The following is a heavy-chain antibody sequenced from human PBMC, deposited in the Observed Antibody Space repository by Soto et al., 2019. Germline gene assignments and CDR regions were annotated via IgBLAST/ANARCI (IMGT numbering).Heavy chain of an antibody. Sequence: EVQLVDSGGGLVQPGGSRRLSCAASEFTFRSYWMHWVRQSPGKWLVWVSRISGDGSSTTYADSVRGRFTISRDNAKNTVYLQMDSLRAEDTAVYYCARSLPGTYGAFDLWGQGTMVTVSS. D-gene: IGHD1-7*01. V-gene: IGHV3-74*01. CDR3: ARSLPGTYGAFDL. CDR2: ISGDGSST. J-gene: IGHJ3*01. CDR1: EFTFRSYW.